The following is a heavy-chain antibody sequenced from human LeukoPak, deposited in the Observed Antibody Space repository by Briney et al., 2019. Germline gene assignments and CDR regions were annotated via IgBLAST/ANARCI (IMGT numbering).Heavy chain of an antibody. V-gene: IGHV3-23*01. D-gene: IGHD2-21*02. Sequence: SGGSLRLSCAASGFTFSSYAMSWVRQAPGKGLEWVSAISGSGGSTYYADSVKGRFTISRDNSKNTLYLQMNSLRAEDTAVYYCAKDPSGVTIQKFDPWGQGTLVTVSS. CDR1: GFTFSSYA. CDR3: AKDPSGVTIQKFDP. J-gene: IGHJ5*02. CDR2: ISGSGGST.